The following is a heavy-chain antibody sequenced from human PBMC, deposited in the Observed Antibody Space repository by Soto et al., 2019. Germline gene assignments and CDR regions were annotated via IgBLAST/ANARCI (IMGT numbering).Heavy chain of an antibody. CDR2: IYSDGST. CDR1: GGSIIGYY. J-gene: IGHJ4*02. V-gene: IGHV4-4*07. D-gene: IGHD6-13*01. Sequence: QVQLQESGPGLVKPSETLSLTCTVSGGSIIGYYWSCIRQPAGKGLEWIGRIYSDGSTNYNPSLKSRVTMSVDTSKNQFSLKLTSMTAADTAMYYCARMRAAGTFDYWGQGTLVTVSS. CDR3: ARMRAAGTFDY.